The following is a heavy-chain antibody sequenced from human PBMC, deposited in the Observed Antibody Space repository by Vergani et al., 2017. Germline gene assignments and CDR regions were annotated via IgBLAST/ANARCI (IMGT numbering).Heavy chain of an antibody. V-gene: IGHV3-23*01. CDR1: GFTFSSYA. D-gene: IGHD2-2*01. CDR2: ISGSGGST. Sequence: EVQLLESGGGLVQPGGSLRLSCAASGFTFSSYAMSWVRQAPGKGLEWVSAISGSGGSTDYADSVKGRFTISRDNSKNTLYLQMNSLRAEDTAVYYCAKDLEDIVVVPAWTYYFDYWGQGTLVTVSS. J-gene: IGHJ4*02. CDR3: AKDLEDIVVVPAWTYYFDY.